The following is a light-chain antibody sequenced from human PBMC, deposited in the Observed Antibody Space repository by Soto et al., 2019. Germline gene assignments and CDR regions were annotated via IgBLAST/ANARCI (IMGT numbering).Light chain of an antibody. CDR2: DAF. CDR3: QQYNNWPYT. J-gene: IGKJ2*01. V-gene: IGKV3D-15*03. CDR1: QSVSSN. Sequence: EIVMTQSPATLSVSPGERATLSCRASQSVSSNLAWYQQKPGQAPRLLIYDAFVRATGIPVRFSGSGSGTEFALSISVLQSEDFAVYYCQQYNNWPYTFGHGTKLDIK.